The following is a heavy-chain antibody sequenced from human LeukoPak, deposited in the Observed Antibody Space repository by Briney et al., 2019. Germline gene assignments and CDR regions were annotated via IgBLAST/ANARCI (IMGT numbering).Heavy chain of an antibody. CDR2: ISSSSSYI. D-gene: IGHD3-10*01. CDR3: ARASLLEYYFDY. V-gene: IGHV3-21*01. J-gene: IGHJ4*02. CDR1: GFTFSSYS. Sequence: PGGSLRLSCEVSGFTFSSYSMDWVRQAPGKGLEWVSSISSSSSYIYYADSVKGRFTISRDNAKNSLYLQMNSLRAEDTAVYYCARASLLEYYFDYWGQGTLVTVSS.